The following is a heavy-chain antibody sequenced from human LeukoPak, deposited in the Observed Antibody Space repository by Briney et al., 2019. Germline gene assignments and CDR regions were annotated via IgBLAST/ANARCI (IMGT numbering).Heavy chain of an antibody. CDR2: ISSSGTTI. D-gene: IGHD7-27*01. CDR1: GFTFSVYA. Sequence: GGSLRLSCAASGFTFSVYAMSWIRQAPGKGLEWVSYISSSGTTIYYADSVKGRFTISRDNAKNSLYLQMNSLRAEDTAVYYCARFPENWVYYYYGMDVWGQGTTVTVSS. J-gene: IGHJ6*02. V-gene: IGHV3-11*01. CDR3: ARFPENWVYYYYGMDV.